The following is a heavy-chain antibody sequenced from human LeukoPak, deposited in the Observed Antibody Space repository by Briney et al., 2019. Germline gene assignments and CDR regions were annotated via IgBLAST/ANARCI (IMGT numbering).Heavy chain of an antibody. CDR1: GFTFSSCG. J-gene: IGHJ4*02. Sequence: PGGSLRLSCAASGFTFSSCGFNWVRQAPGKGLEWVSSIGPTGTDRYYADSVRGRFTISRDNAKNSMYLQMNSLRAEDTALYYYARDHYGDYVFDYWGQGTLVTVSS. CDR2: IGPTGTDR. D-gene: IGHD4-17*01. CDR3: ARDHYGDYVFDY. V-gene: IGHV3-21*04.